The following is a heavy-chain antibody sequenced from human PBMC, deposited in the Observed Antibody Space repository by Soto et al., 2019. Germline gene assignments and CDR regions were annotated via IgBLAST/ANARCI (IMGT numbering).Heavy chain of an antibody. D-gene: IGHD3-10*01. CDR2: ISLYSDGT. Sequence: ASVKVSCKNSGYTFYNYGITWVRQAHGQPLELLGLISLYSDGTNYAQKFQGRVSMTTDTSATTAYMELRSLRSDDTAVYYCARVYYGSGSSYGMDVWGQGTTVTVSS. J-gene: IGHJ6*02. V-gene: IGHV1-18*01. CDR3: ARVYYGSGSSYGMDV. CDR1: GYTFYNYG.